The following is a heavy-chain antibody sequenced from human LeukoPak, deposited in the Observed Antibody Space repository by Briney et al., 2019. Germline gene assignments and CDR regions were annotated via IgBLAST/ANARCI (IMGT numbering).Heavy chain of an antibody. J-gene: IGHJ4*02. Sequence: PWASVKVSCKASGYTFTSYGISWVRQAPGQGLEWMGWISAYNGNTNYAQKLQGRVTMTTDTSTSTAYMELRSLRSDDTAVYYCARGNSYYYDSSGYLPLGYWGQGTLVTVSS. CDR2: ISAYNGNT. D-gene: IGHD3-22*01. CDR3: ARGNSYYYDSSGYLPLGY. CDR1: GYTFTSYG. V-gene: IGHV1-18*01.